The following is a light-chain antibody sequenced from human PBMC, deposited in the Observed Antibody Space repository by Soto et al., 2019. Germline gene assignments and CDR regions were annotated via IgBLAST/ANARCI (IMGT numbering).Light chain of an antibody. V-gene: IGLV2-11*01. CDR1: SSDVGAYNY. Sequence: QSALTQPRSVSGSPGQSVTISCTGTSSDVGAYNYVSWYQQYPGKAPKLLIYDVTKRPSGVPDRFSGSKSGNTASLTISGLQAEDETDYYCCSYAGGSSVFGSGTKVTVL. J-gene: IGLJ1*01. CDR2: DVT. CDR3: CSYAGGSSV.